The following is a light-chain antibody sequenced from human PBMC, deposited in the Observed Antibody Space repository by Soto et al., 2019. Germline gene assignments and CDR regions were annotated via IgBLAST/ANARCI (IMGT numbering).Light chain of an antibody. CDR3: PSYDSSLSGYV. CDR2: VNN. V-gene: IGLV1-40*01. J-gene: IGLJ1*01. CDR1: SSNIGAGHD. Sequence: QSVLTQPPSVSGAPGQRITISCTGTSSNIGAGHDVHWYQKLPGTAPKLLIYVNNNRTSGVPDRFSGSKSCTSASLAITGLQAEDEAEYYCPSYDSSLSGYVFGAGNKVTVL.